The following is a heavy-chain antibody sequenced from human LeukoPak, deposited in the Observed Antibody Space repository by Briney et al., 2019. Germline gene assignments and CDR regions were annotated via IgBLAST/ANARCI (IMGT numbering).Heavy chain of an antibody. D-gene: IGHD6-13*01. CDR1: GGSISSYY. CDR3: ARTGAAAGTQGGYYYYGMDV. V-gene: IGHV4-59*01. CDR2: IYYSGST. Sequence: SETLSLACTVSGGSISSYYWSWIRQPPGKGLEWIGYIYYSGSTNYNPSLKSRVTISVDTSKNQFSLKLSSVTAADTAVYYCARTGAAAGTQGGYYYYGMDVWGQGTTVTVSS. J-gene: IGHJ6*02.